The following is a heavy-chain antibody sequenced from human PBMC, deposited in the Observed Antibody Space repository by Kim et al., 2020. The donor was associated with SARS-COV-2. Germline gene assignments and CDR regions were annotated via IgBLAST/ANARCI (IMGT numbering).Heavy chain of an antibody. D-gene: IGHD3-3*01. CDR3: TTDELVPIFGVVIGWGDY. CDR1: GFTFSNAW. V-gene: IGHV3-15*01. Sequence: GGFLRLSCAASGFTFSNAWMSWVRQAPGKGLEWVGRIKSKTDGGTTDYAAPVKGRFTISRDDSKNTLYLQMNSLKTEDTAVYYCTTDELVPIFGVVIGWGDYWGQGTLVTVSS. J-gene: IGHJ4*02. CDR2: IKSKTDGGTT.